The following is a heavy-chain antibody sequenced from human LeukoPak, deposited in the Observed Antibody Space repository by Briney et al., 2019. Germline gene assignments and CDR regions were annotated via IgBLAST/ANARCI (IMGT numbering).Heavy chain of an antibody. CDR3: VRHDGMVLPV. J-gene: IGHJ4*02. Sequence: PGGSLRLSCAASGFTFSSYAMSWVRQAPGKGLEWVGFITSKPYGEASHYAAPVSGRFSFSRDDSKSIAYLQMNSLKTEDTAVYYCVRHDGMVLPVWGQGTLVTVSS. V-gene: IGHV3-49*04. D-gene: IGHD3-3*01. CDR1: GFTFSSYA. CDR2: ITSKPYGEAS.